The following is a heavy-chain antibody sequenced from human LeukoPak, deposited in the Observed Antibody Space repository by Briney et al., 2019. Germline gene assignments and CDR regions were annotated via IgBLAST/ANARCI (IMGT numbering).Heavy chain of an antibody. J-gene: IGHJ4*02. Sequence: GESLKISCKGSGYTLTSYWFGWVRQMPGKGLEWMGIIHPGDSDTRYSPSFQGQVTISADKSISTAYLQWSSLKASDTAMYYCARRVGTQYYFDYWGQGTLVTVSS. D-gene: IGHD7-27*01. CDR1: GYTLTSYW. V-gene: IGHV5-51*01. CDR3: ARRVGTQYYFDY. CDR2: IHPGDSDT.